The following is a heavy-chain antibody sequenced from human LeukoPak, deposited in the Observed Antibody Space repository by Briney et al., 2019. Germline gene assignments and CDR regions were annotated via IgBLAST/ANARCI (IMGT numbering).Heavy chain of an antibody. CDR1: GFTFSSYA. Sequence: GGSLRLSCAASGFTFSSYAMSWVRQAPGKGLKWVSAISGSGGSTYYADSVKGRFTISRDNSKNTLYLQMNSLRAEDTAVYYCAKDLGYSSRRKDYWGQGTLVTVSS. J-gene: IGHJ4*02. V-gene: IGHV3-23*01. D-gene: IGHD6-13*01. CDR2: ISGSGGST. CDR3: AKDLGYSSRRKDY.